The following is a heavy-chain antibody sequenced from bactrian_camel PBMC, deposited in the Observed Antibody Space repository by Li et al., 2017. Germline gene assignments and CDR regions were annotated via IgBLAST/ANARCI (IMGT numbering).Heavy chain of an antibody. J-gene: IGHJ4*01. CDR1: GHSRGSNC. CDR2: IRRSGGET. D-gene: IGHD2*01. V-gene: IGHV3-3*01. CDR3: ASCTYCKGGYCLEYDY. Sequence: HVQLVESGGGSVQTGGSLRLSCVVSGHSRGSNCVGWYRLPPGRAPAEREGIAAIRRSGGETWYAGSVKGRITISKDNAKNTVFLQMDSLKPEDTGMYYCASCTYCKGGYCLEYDYWGQGTQVTVS.